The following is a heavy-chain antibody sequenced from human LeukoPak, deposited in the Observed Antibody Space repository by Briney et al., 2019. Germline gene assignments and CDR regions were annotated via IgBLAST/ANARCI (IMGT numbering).Heavy chain of an antibody. Sequence: GGSLRLSCAASEFTFSSYAMHWVRQAPGKGLEWVAAISFDGNNEYYTDSVKGRFTISRDNSKNTLYLQMNSLRAEDTAVYYCANIIRKYTSGYYYFDYWGQGTLVTVSS. J-gene: IGHJ4*02. CDR2: ISFDGNNE. CDR3: ANIIRKYTSGYYYFDY. D-gene: IGHD6-25*01. CDR1: EFTFSSYA. V-gene: IGHV3-30-3*01.